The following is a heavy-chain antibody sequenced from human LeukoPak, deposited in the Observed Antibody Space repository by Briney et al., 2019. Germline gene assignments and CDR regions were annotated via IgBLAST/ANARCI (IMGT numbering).Heavy chain of an antibody. D-gene: IGHD3-22*01. Sequence: ASVKVSCKASGYTFTSYYMHWVRQAPGQGLEWMGWINPNSGVTNYAQKLQGRVTMTTDTSTSTAYMELRSLRSDDTAVYYCARVNTMIVVVYFDYWGQGTLVTVSS. V-gene: IGHV1-2*02. CDR1: GYTFTSYY. CDR3: ARVNTMIVVVYFDY. J-gene: IGHJ4*02. CDR2: INPNSGVT.